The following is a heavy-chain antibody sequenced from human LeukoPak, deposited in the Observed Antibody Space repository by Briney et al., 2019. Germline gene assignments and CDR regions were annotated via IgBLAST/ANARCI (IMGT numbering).Heavy chain of an antibody. Sequence: GGSLRLSCAASGFTFDDYGMSWVRQAPGKGLEWASGINWNGGSTGYADSVKGRFTISRDNAKNSLYLQMNSLRAEDTALYYCARDPLGYCSSTSCFDYFDYWGQGTLVTVSS. J-gene: IGHJ4*02. D-gene: IGHD2-2*01. CDR2: INWNGGST. V-gene: IGHV3-20*04. CDR1: GFTFDDYG. CDR3: ARDPLGYCSSTSCFDYFDY.